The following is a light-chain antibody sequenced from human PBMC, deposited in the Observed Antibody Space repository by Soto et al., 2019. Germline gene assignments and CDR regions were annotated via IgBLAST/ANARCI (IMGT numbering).Light chain of an antibody. CDR3: QSYDSSLSSV. Sequence: QLVLTQPPSVSGAPGQRVTISCTGSSSNIGAGYDVHWYQQLPGTAPNLLIYGNSNRPSGVPDRFSGSKSGTSASLAITGLQAEDEADYYCQSYDSSLSSVFGGGTQLTVL. CDR1: SSNIGAGYD. CDR2: GNS. J-gene: IGLJ7*01. V-gene: IGLV1-40*01.